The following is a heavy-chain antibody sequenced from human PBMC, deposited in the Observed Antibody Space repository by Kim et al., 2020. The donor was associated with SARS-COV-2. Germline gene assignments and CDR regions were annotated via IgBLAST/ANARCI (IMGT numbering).Heavy chain of an antibody. J-gene: IGHJ4*02. Sequence: GGSLRLSCAASGFTISSYEMNWVRQAPGKGLEWVSYISSSGSNKYYADSVKGRFTISRDNAKNSLYLQMGNLRADDTAVYYCAGGRGGYWGQGTLVTVSS. CDR2: ISSSGSNK. CDR3: AGGRGGY. V-gene: IGHV3-48*03. CDR1: GFTISSYE. D-gene: IGHD2-15*01.